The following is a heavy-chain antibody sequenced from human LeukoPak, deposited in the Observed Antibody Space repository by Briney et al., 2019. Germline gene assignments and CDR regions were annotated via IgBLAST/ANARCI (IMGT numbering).Heavy chain of an antibody. D-gene: IGHD3-10*01. CDR2: IYYSGST. CDR3: ARAKVTMVRGVIITGGAFDI. CDR1: GGSISSGGYY. V-gene: IGHV4-31*03. Sequence: PSQTLSLTCTVSGGSISSGGYYWSWIRQHPGKGLEWIGYIYYSGSTYYNPSLKSRVTISVDTSKNQFSLKLSSVTAADTAVYYCARAKVTMVRGVIITGGAFDIWGQGTMVTVSS. J-gene: IGHJ3*02.